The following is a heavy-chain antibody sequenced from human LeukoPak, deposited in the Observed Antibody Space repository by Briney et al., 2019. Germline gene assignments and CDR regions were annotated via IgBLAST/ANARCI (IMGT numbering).Heavy chain of an antibody. D-gene: IGHD6-13*01. J-gene: IGHJ4*02. Sequence: GGSLRLSCAASGFTFSSYAMSWVRQAPGKGLEWGSAISGSGDSTYYGDSVKGRFTISRDNSKNTLYLQMNSLRAEDPAVYYCAKTRPLDSSSWSHGDYWGQGTLVTVSS. CDR1: GFTFSSYA. CDR2: ISGSGDST. CDR3: AKTRPLDSSSWSHGDY. V-gene: IGHV3-23*01.